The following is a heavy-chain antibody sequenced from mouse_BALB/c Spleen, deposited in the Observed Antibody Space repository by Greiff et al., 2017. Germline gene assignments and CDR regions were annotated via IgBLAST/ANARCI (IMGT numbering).Heavy chain of an antibody. D-gene: IGHD4-1*01. CDR3: AKLGLGDYFDY. Sequence: DVKLVESGGGLVQPGGSRKLSCAASGFTFSDYGMAWVRQAPGKGPEWVAFISNLAYSIYYADTVTGRFTISRENAKNTLYLEMSSLRSEDTAMYYCAKLGLGDYFDYWGQGTTLTVSS. CDR2: ISNLAYSI. CDR1: GFTFSDYG. J-gene: IGHJ2*01. V-gene: IGHV5-15*02.